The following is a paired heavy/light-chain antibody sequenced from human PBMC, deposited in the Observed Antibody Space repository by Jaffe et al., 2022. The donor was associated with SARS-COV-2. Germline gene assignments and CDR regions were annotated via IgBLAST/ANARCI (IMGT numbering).Heavy chain of an antibody. CDR1: GFTFTNYG. CDR3: ARGLLYGNDQD. CDR2: VSAYTGHT. Sequence: QVQLEQSGAEVKKPGASVKVSCKASGFTFTNYGYTWVRQAPGQGLEWMGWVSAYTGHTDYAQEFRGRVTMTTDTSTSTAYLELRSLRPDDTAVYYCARGLLYGNDQDWGQGTLVTVST. V-gene: IGHV1-18*01. D-gene: IGHD2-2*02. J-gene: IGHJ1*01.
Light chain of an antibody. V-gene: IGKV1-33*01. J-gene: IGKJ4*01. CDR3: QQYINLPRV. CDR2: DAS. Sequence: DIQMTQSPSSLSASVGDRVTITCHASQDIKKYINWYQQKPGKVPKLLIYDASNLETGVPSRFSGSASGTAFTFTISSLQPDDVATYYCQQYINLPRVFGGGTKVEI. CDR1: QDIKKY.